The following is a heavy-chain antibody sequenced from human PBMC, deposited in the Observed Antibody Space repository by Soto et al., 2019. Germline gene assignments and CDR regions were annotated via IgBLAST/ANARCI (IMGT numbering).Heavy chain of an antibody. J-gene: IGHJ6*02. CDR1: GLSFNIYW. V-gene: IGHV3-74*01. CDR3: AGGMAGLDV. Sequence: DVQLVESGGGVVQPGGSLRLSCAASGLSFNIYWMHWVRQVPGKGLLWLARINSDGSHTIYVDSVKGRFTISRDNAKNTVFLQMDSLRDEDTCVYYCAGGMAGLDVWGQGTTVTVSS. CDR2: INSDGSHT.